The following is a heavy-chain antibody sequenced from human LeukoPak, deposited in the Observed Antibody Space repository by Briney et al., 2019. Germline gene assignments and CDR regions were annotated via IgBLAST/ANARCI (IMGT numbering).Heavy chain of an antibody. CDR2: IYGGGSK. J-gene: IGHJ3*01. D-gene: IGHD3-22*01. CDR1: GFTVSTYY. V-gene: IGHV3-53*01. Sequence: GGSLRLSCAASGFTVSTYYMSWVRQAPGKGLEWVSVIYGGGSKYYADSVKGRFTISRDNSKNTLYLQMNSLRAEDTAVYYCARAPGLLRYAFDFWGQGTMVTVSS. CDR3: ARAPGLLRYAFDF.